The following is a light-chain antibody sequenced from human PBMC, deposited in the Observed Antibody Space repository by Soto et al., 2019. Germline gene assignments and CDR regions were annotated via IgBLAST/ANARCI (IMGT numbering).Light chain of an antibody. CDR2: AAS. CDR3: QQSYSTHPPARGYT. Sequence: DIQMTQSPSSLSASVGDRVTITCRASQSISSYLNWYQQKPGKAPKLLIYAASSLQSGVPSRFSGSGSGTDFTLTISSLQPEDVATYYCQQSYSTHPPARGYTFGQGTKLEIK. J-gene: IGKJ2*01. CDR1: QSISSY. V-gene: IGKV1-39*01.